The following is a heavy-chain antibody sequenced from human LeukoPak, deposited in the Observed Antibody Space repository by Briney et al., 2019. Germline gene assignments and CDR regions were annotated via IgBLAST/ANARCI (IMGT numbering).Heavy chain of an antibody. V-gene: IGHV4-34*01. D-gene: IGHD3-9*01. CDR2: INHSGST. Sequence: SETLSLTCAVYGGSFSGYYWSWIRQPPGKGLEWIGEINHSGSTNYNPSLKSRVTISVDTSKNQFSPKLSSVTAADTAVYYCARGNILTGYCLDFWGQGALVTVSS. J-gene: IGHJ4*02. CDR3: ARGNILTGYCLDF. CDR1: GGSFSGYY.